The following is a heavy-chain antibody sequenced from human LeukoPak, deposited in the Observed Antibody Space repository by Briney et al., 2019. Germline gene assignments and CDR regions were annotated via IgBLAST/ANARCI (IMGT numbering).Heavy chain of an antibody. CDR1: GDSVSSNSAA. CDR2: TYYRSKWYN. J-gene: IGHJ6*02. V-gene: IGHV6-1*01. Sequence: SQTLSLTCAISGDSVSSNSAAWNWIRPSTSRGLEWLGRTYYRSKWYNDYAVSVKSRITINPDTSKNQFSLQLNSVTPEDTAVYYCARDTVTKVLLDYSHGMDVWGQGTTVTVSS. D-gene: IGHD4-17*01. CDR3: ARDTVTKVLLDYSHGMDV.